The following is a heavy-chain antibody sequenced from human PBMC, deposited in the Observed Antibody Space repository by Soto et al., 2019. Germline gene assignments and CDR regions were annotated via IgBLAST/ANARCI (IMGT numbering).Heavy chain of an antibody. CDR3: ARIRRSLGRGGYNYLY. J-gene: IGHJ4*02. CDR2: MNPNSGNT. Sequence: ASVKVSCKASGYTFTSYDINWVRQATGQGLEWMGWMNPNSGNTGYAQKFQGRVTMTRNTSISTAYMELSSLRSEDTAVYYCARIRRSLGRGGYNYLYWGQGTLVTVSS. V-gene: IGHV1-8*01. CDR1: GYTFTSYD. D-gene: IGHD5-12*01.